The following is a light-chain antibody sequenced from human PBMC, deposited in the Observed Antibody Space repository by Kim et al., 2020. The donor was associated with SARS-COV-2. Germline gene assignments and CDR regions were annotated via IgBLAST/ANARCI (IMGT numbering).Light chain of an antibody. CDR3: SSYTSSSTLV. Sequence: QSALTQPRSVSGSPGQSVTISCTGTNSDVGGYDYVSWYQQHPGKAPKLMIYEVSNRPSGVSNRFSGSKSGNTASLTISGLQAEDEADYYCSSYTSSSTLVFGGGTQLTVL. V-gene: IGLV2-14*01. CDR1: NSDVGGYDY. CDR2: EVS. J-gene: IGLJ2*01.